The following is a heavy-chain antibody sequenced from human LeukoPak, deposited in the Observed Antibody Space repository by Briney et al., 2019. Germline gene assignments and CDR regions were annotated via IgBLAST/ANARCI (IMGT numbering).Heavy chain of an antibody. V-gene: IGHV5-51*01. Sequence: GESLKISCKGSGYSFTSYWIGWVRQMPGKGLEWMGIIYPGDSDTRYSPSFQGQVTISADKSISTAYLQWSSLKASDTAMYYCARTPPLRYFDWLPQYDGMGVWGQGTTVTVSS. CDR2: IYPGDSDT. CDR1: GYSFTSYW. D-gene: IGHD3-9*01. CDR3: ARTPPLRYFDWLPQYDGMGV. J-gene: IGHJ6*02.